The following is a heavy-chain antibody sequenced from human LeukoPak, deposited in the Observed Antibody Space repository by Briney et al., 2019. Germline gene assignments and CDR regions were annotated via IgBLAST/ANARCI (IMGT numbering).Heavy chain of an antibody. CDR1: GFTFSSYD. V-gene: IGHV3-23*01. CDR3: ARKVV. CDR2: ISGSGGIT. J-gene: IGHJ4*02. Sequence: GGSLILSCAASGFTFSSYDMNWVRQAPGKGLEWVSGISGSGGITYYADSVKGRFTISRDNSENTLYLQMKSLRAEDTAVYFCARKVVWGQGTLVTVSS.